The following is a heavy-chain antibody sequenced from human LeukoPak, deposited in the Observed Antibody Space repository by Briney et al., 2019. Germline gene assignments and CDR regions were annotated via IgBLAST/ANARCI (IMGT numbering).Heavy chain of an antibody. V-gene: IGHV3-23*01. CDR2: ISGSGGST. CDR3: ATVWELRLYYFDY. J-gene: IGHJ4*02. CDR1: GFTFSSYA. D-gene: IGHD1-26*01. Sequence: GGSLRLSCAASGFTFSSYAMSWVRQAPGKGLEWVSAISGSGGSTYYADSVKGRFTISRDNSKNTLYLQMNSLRAEDTAVYYCATVWELRLYYFDYWGQGTLVTVSS.